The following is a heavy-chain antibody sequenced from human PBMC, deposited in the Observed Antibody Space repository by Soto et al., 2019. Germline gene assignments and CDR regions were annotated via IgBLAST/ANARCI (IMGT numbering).Heavy chain of an antibody. Sequence: QVQLVQSGAEVKKPGSSVKVSCKASGGTFSSYAISWVRQAPGQGLEWMGGIIPIFGTANYAQKFQGRVTITADKSTSTDYMELSSLRSEDTAVYYCARLPLLGASLSNYYYGMDVWGQGTTVTVSS. CDR2: IIPIFGTA. J-gene: IGHJ6*02. CDR3: ARLPLLGASLSNYYYGMDV. CDR1: GGTFSSYA. D-gene: IGHD3-16*01. V-gene: IGHV1-69*06.